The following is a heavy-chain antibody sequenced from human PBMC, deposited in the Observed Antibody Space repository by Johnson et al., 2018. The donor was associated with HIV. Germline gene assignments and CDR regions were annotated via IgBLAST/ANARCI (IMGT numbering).Heavy chain of an antibody. Sequence: QVQLVESGGGVVQPGRSLRLSCAASGFTFSSYAMHWVRQAPGKGLEWVAVISYDGSNKYYADSVKGRFTISRDNSKNTLYLQMNSLRAEDTAVYYCARLCSSCADAFDMWGQGTMVTVS. CDR1: GFTFSSYA. D-gene: IGHD3-10*02. CDR2: ISYDGSNK. J-gene: IGHJ3*02. CDR3: ARLCSSCADAFDM. V-gene: IGHV3-30*04.